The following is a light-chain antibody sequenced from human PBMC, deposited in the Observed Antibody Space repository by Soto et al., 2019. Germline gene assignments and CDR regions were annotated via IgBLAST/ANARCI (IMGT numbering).Light chain of an antibody. J-gene: IGLJ3*02. CDR1: SSDIGSYSL. CDR3: ATWDDRLTAWV. Sequence: QSALTQPASVSGSPGQSITISCTGTSSDIGSYSLVSWYQHHPGKAPKLMIYEANKRPSGVSDRFSGSKSGNTASLAISGLQSEDEGDYYCATWDDRLTAWVFGGGTKLTVL. CDR2: EAN. V-gene: IGLV2-14*02.